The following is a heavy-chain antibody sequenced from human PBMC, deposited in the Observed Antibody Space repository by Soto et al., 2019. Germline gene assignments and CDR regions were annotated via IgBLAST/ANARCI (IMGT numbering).Heavy chain of an antibody. V-gene: IGHV4-39*01. CDR1: GGSISSSSYY. CDR2: IYYSGST. CDR3: SRYRSPGFDFDD. Sequence: PSETLSRTCTVAGGSISSSSYYWGWIRQPPGKGLEWIGSIYYSGSTYYNPSLKSRVTISVDTSKNQFSLKLSTVTAADTAVYYCSRYRSPGFDFDDGAKG. D-gene: IGHD6-19*01. J-gene: IGHJ4*03.